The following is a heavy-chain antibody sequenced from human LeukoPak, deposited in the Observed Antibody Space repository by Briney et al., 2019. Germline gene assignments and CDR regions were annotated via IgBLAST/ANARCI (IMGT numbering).Heavy chain of an antibody. D-gene: IGHD3-22*01. Sequence: PGGSLRLSCAASGFTFSNFAISWVRQAPGKGLDWVSAISDSGGRTYYADSVKGRFTISRDNSKNTLYLQMNSLRAEDTAVYYCAREGNNYYYDSSGYPFYFDYWGQGTLVTVSS. CDR2: ISDSGGRT. CDR1: GFTFSNFA. V-gene: IGHV3-23*01. CDR3: AREGNNYYYDSSGYPFYFDY. J-gene: IGHJ4*02.